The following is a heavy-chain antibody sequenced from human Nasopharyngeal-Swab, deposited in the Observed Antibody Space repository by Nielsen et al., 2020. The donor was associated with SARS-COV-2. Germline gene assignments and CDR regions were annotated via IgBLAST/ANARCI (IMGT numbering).Heavy chain of an antibody. J-gene: IGHJ3*02. CDR3: ARGVRYNWNPDAFDI. D-gene: IGHD1-1*01. CDR2: IWYDGSNK. Sequence: WIRQPPGKGLEWVAVIWYDGSNKYYADSVKGRFTISRDNSKNTLYLQMSSLRAEDTAVYYCARGVRYNWNPDAFDIWGQGTMVTVSS. V-gene: IGHV3-33*01.